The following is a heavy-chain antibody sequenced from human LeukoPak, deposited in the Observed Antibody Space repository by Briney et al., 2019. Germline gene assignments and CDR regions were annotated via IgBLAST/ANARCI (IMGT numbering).Heavy chain of an antibody. D-gene: IGHD6-6*01. V-gene: IGHV3-23*01. J-gene: IGHJ4*02. CDR3: AKEKAGSSSSFDY. Sequence: GGSLRLSCAASGFTFSKYDMYWIRQAPGKGLECVSVISRDGTTYYADSVKGRFTISRDNSQNTLSLQMNSLRAEDTAVYYCAKEKAGSSSSFDYWGQGTLVTVSS. CDR1: GFTFSKYD. CDR2: ISRDGTT.